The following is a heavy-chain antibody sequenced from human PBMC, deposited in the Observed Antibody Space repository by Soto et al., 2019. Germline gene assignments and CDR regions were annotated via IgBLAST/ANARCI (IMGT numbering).Heavy chain of an antibody. V-gene: IGHV1-18*01. CDR2: ISTDKGDT. CDR1: GYTFTTFG. J-gene: IGHJ4*02. Sequence: VWTGPEVKKPGASVKVSCKTSGYTFTTFGISWVRQAPGQGVEWMGWISTDKGDTNYAQKFRGRVTMTTDTSTSTAYLELRSLRSDDTAVYYCATRSPAFDFWGQGTLVTVSS. CDR3: ATRSPAFDF.